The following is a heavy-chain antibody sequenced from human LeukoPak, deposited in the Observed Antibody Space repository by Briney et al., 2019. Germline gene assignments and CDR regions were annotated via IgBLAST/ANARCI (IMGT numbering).Heavy chain of an antibody. Sequence: SEILSLTCTVSGGSISSYYWSWIRQPPGKGLEWIGYIYYSGSTNYNPSLKSRVTISVDTSKNQFSLKLSSVTAADTAVYYCARDLRGFDNWGQGTLVTVSS. CDR1: GGSISSYY. CDR3: ARDLRGFDN. V-gene: IGHV4-59*01. J-gene: IGHJ4*02. CDR2: IYYSGST.